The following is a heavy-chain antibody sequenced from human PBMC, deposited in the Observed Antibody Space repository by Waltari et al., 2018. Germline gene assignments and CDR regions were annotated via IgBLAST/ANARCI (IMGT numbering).Heavy chain of an antibody. J-gene: IGHJ6*03. CDR2: FYSGGTT. CDR1: GFTFGNYA. Sequence: EVQLLESGGGLVQPGGSLRLSCAASGFTFGNYAMSWVRRAPGGGLELVSCFYSGGTTYYADSVKGRFTISRDNSKNTLYLQMNSLRAEDTAVYYCAKDSSPFLEHRVYYYYYMDVWGKGTTVTVSS. D-gene: IGHD3-3*01. V-gene: IGHV3-23*03. CDR3: AKDSSPFLEHRVYYYYYMDV.